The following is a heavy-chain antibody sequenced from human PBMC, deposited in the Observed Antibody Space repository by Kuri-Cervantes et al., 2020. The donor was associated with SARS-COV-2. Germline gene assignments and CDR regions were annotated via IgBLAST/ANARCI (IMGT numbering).Heavy chain of an antibody. CDR1: GYSFTSYW. Sequence: GESLKISCQGSGYSFTSYWISWVRQMPGKGLEWMGRIDPSDSYTNYSPSFQGHVTISADKSISTAYLQWSSLKASDTAMYYCARRPDSSGYNYYYYYGMDVWGQGTTVTVSS. J-gene: IGHJ6*02. D-gene: IGHD3-22*01. CDR2: IDPSDSYT. CDR3: ARRPDSSGYNYYYYYGMDV. V-gene: IGHV5-10-1*01.